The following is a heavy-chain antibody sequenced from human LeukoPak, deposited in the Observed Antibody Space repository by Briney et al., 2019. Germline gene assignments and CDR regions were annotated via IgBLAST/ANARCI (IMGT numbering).Heavy chain of an antibody. Sequence: PGGSLRLSCAASGFPFSSYAMLWVREAPGKGLEWVSSISSSSSYIYYADSVKGRFTISRDNAKNSLYLQMNSLRAEDTAVYYCARDSTYDISGYDAFDIWGQGTMVTVSS. CDR2: ISSSSSYI. V-gene: IGHV3-21*01. CDR1: GFPFSSYA. CDR3: ARDSTYDISGYDAFDI. J-gene: IGHJ3*02. D-gene: IGHD3-22*01.